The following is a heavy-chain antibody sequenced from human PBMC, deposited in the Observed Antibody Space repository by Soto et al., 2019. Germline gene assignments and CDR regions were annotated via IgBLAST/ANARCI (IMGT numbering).Heavy chain of an antibody. CDR1: GFSVSDYS. CDR3: ATWAIAVGGEGF. Sequence: VGSLRLSGTASGFSVSDYSVNWVRQAPGKGLEWISYISTGDLILYADSVKGRFTIARDIAKNSLYLQMDSLRDEDSAVYYCATWAIAVGGEGFWGQGTLVTVSS. J-gene: IGHJ4*02. CDR2: ISTGDLI. V-gene: IGHV3-48*02. D-gene: IGHD2-21*01.